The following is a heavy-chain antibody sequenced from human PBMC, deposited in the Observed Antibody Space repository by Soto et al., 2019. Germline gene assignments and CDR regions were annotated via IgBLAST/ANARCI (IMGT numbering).Heavy chain of an antibody. J-gene: IGHJ6*02. CDR3: ARDLIGSGSVDYYYGMDV. CDR1: GYTFTGYY. D-gene: IGHD6-19*01. V-gene: IGHV1-2*04. CDR2: INPNSGGT. Sequence: GASVKVSCKASGYTFTGYYMHWVRQAPGQGLEWMGWINPNSGGTNYAQKFQGWVTMTRDTSISTAYMELSRLRSDDTAVYYCARDLIGSGSVDYYYGMDVPGQGTTVSVAS.